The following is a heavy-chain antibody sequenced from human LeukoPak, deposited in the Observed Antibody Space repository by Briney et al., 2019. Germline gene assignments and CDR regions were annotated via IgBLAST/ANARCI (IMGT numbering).Heavy chain of an antibody. J-gene: IGHJ4*02. Sequence: SETLSVTCAVYGESFSGYYWSWIRQPPGKGLEWIGEINHSGSTNYNPSLKSRVTISVDTSKNQFSLKLSSVTAADTAVYYCARSWLVVTAVPFDYWGQGTLVTVSS. CDR2: INHSGST. V-gene: IGHV4-34*01. CDR3: ARSWLVVTAVPFDY. D-gene: IGHD2-21*02. CDR1: GESFSGYY.